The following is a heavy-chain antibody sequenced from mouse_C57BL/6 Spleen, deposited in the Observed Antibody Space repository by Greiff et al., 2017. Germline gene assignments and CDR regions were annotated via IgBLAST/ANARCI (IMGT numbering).Heavy chain of an antibody. CDR3: ARQFYYYGSSYGYFDY. Sequence: EVKLMESGGGLVKPGGSLKLSCAASGFTFSGYTMSWVRQTPEKRLEWVATISGGGGTTSYPDSVKGRFPMSRDHAKNTLYLQMSSLRSEDTALYYGARQFYYYGSSYGYFDYWGQGTTLTVSS. CDR1: GFTFSGYT. J-gene: IGHJ2*01. CDR2: ISGGGGTT. V-gene: IGHV5-9*01. D-gene: IGHD1-1*01.